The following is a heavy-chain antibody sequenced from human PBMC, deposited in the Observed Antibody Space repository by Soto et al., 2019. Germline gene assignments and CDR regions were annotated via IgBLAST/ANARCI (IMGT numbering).Heavy chain of an antibody. V-gene: IGHV3-30-3*01. CDR2: ISYDGSNK. CDR1: GFTFSSYA. CDR3: ARDHGPNWNDEPQPLDY. Sequence: QVQLVESGGGVVQPGRSLRLSCAASGFTFSSYAMHWVRQAPGKGLEWVAVISYDGSNKYYADSVKGRFTISRDNSKNTLYLQMNSLRAEDTAVYYCARDHGPNWNDEPQPLDYWGQGTLVTVSS. D-gene: IGHD1-1*01. J-gene: IGHJ4*02.